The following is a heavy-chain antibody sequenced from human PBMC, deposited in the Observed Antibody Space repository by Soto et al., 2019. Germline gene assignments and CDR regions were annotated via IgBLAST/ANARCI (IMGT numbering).Heavy chain of an antibody. CDR3: ARDSGSGEKVDPWFDP. CDR2: IWYDGSNK. CDR1: GFTFSSYG. Sequence: PGGSLRLSCAASGFTFSSYGMHWVRQAPGKGLEWVAVIWYDGSNKYYADSVKGRFTISRDNSKNTLYLQMNSLRAEDTAVYYCARDSGSGEKVDPWFDPWGQGPLVTVSS. V-gene: IGHV3-33*01. J-gene: IGHJ5*02. D-gene: IGHD3-10*01.